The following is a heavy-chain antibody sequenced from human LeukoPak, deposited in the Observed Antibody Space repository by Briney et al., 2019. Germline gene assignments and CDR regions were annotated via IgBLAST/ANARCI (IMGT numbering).Heavy chain of an antibody. CDR2: TYYSSKWYN. J-gene: IGHJ3*02. D-gene: IGHD1-1*01. Sequence: SQTLSLTCAISGDSVSSNSAAWNWIRQSPSRGLEWRGRTYYSSKWYNDSPVSVKSRITINPDTSKNQFSLQLNSVTPEDTAMYYCGRAGTRGFDIWGQGTMVTVSS. CDR3: GRAGTRGFDI. V-gene: IGHV6-1*01. CDR1: GDSVSSNSAA.